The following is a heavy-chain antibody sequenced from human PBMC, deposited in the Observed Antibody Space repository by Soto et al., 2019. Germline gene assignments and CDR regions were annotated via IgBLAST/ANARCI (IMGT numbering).Heavy chain of an antibody. CDR2: INHSGTT. D-gene: IGHD6-25*01. Sequence: SWVSQKKKGGLEWIGEINHSGTTNYNPSFQNRVTIAVDKSTNNFSLKMTSVTAADAAVYYCSIRRGYVYRSNFYGLAVWRQGTTVTVFS. V-gene: IGHV4-34*01. J-gene: IGHJ6*02. CDR3: SIRRGYVYRSNFYGLAV.